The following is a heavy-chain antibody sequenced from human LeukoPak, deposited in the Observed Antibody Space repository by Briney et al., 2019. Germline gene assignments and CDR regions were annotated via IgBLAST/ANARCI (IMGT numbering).Heavy chain of an antibody. V-gene: IGHV4-39*01. CDR1: GGSISSSSYY. J-gene: IGHJ4*02. CDR2: IYYSGST. Sequence: PSETLSLTCTVSGGSISSSSYYWGWIRQPPGKGLEWIGSIYYSGSTYYNPSLKSRVTISVDTSKNQFSLKLSSVTAADTAVYYCARGGHYGPRDYWGQGTLVTVSS. D-gene: IGHD4-17*01. CDR3: ARGGHYGPRDY.